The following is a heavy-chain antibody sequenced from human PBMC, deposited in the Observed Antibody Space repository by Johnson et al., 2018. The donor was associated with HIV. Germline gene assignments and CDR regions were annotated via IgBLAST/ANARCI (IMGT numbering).Heavy chain of an antibody. Sequence: QVQLMESGGGVVQPGRSLRLSCAASGFTFSSYGMHWVRQAPGKGLEWVAVIWYDGSNKYYADSVKGRFTISRDNAKNSLYLQMNSLRAEDTALYYCARKVSGAFDIWGQGTMVTVSS. CDR3: ARKVSGAFDI. J-gene: IGHJ3*02. V-gene: IGHV3-33*01. CDR2: IWYDGSNK. D-gene: IGHD1-14*01. CDR1: GFTFSSYG.